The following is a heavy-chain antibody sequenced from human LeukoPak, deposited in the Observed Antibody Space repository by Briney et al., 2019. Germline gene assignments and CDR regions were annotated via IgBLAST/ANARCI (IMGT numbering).Heavy chain of an antibody. CDR3: ARGGAARPDF. CDR2: IKADGGEK. Sequence: GGSLRLSCAASGFAFSTYGMSWVRQTPGKGLEWVAKIKADGGEKDHVASVKGRFTISRDNAKNSLYLQMNSLRVEDTAVYYCARGGAARPDFWGQGTLVTVSS. D-gene: IGHD6-6*01. V-gene: IGHV3-7*01. CDR1: GFAFSTYG. J-gene: IGHJ4*02.